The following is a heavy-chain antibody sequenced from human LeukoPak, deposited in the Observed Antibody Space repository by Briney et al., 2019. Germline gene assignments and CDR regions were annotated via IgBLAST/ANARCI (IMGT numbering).Heavy chain of an antibody. J-gene: IGHJ6*02. CDR2: IYYSGST. V-gene: IGHV4-30-4*01. CDR3: AREPGIAAAGTTPYYYGMDV. D-gene: IGHD6-13*01. CDR1: GGSISSGGYY. Sequence: SETLSLTCTVSGGSISSGGYYWSWIRQPPGKGLEWIGYIYYSGSTYYNPSLKSRVTISVDTSKNQFSLKLSSVTAADTAVYYCAREPGIAAAGTTPYYYGMDVWGQGTTVTVSS.